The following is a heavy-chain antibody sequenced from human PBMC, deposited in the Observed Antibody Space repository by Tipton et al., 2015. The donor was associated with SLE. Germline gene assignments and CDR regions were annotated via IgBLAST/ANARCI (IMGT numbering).Heavy chain of an antibody. CDR1: GGTFSSYA. Sequence: QLVQSGAEVKKPGASVKVSCKASGGTFSSYAISWVQQVPGKGLEWMGLIDPEDGETIYAEKFHDRVSITADTSTDTAYMELSSLSSDDTAVYYCAAHGLDVWGQGTAVTVSS. CDR2: IDPEDGET. CDR3: AAHGLDV. V-gene: IGHV1-69-2*01. J-gene: IGHJ6*02.